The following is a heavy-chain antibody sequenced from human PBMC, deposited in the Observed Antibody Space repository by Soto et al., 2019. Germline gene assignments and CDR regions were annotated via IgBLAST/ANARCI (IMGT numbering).Heavy chain of an antibody. D-gene: IGHD1-26*01. J-gene: IGHJ1*01. CDR2: INPNSGGT. CDR1: GYTFTGYY. CDR3: ARDPTLSGSYSSPSQH. V-gene: IGHV1-2*02. Sequence: QVKLVQSGAEVKKPGASVKVSCKASGYTFTGYYMHWVRQAPGQGLEWMGWINPNSGGTNYAQKFQGRVTMTRDTSISTAYMELSRLRSDDTAVYYCARDPTLSGSYSSPSQHWGQGTLVTVSS.